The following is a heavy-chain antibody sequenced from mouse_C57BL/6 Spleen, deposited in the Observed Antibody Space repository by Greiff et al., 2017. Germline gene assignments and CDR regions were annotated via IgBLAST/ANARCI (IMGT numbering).Heavy chain of an antibody. D-gene: IGHD1-1*01. CDR1: GYSITSGYY. CDR2: ISYDGSN. CDR3: ARVGSSYGRGYFDV. Sequence: EVKLQESGPGLVKPSQSLSLTCSVTGYSITSGYYWNWIRQFPGNKREWMGYISYDGSNNYNPSLKNRISITRDTSKNQFFLKLNSVTTEDTATYYCARVGSSYGRGYFDVWGTGTTVTVSS. J-gene: IGHJ1*03. V-gene: IGHV3-6*01.